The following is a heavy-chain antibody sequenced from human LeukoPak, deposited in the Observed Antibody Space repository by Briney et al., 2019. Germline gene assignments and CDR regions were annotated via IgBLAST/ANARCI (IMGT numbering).Heavy chain of an antibody. J-gene: IGHJ4*02. V-gene: IGHV1-18*01. CDR3: ARGLSWGGGDYFDY. CDR2: ISAYNGNT. Sequence: ASVKVSCKASGYTFTSYGINWVRQAPGQGLEWMGRISAYNGNTHYVQKLQGRVTMTTDTSTSTAYMELRSLRSDDTGGYYCARGLSWGGGDYFDYWGQGTLVTVSS. D-gene: IGHD3-16*01. CDR1: GYTFTSYG.